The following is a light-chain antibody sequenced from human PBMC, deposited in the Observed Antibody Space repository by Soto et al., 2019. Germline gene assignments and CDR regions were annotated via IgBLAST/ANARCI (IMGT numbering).Light chain of an antibody. Sequence: QSVLTQPPSASGSPGQSVTISCTGTSSDVGGYNCVSWYQQHPGKAPKLMIYEVSKRPSGVPDRFSGSKSGNTASLTVSGLQAEDEADYYCSSYAGSNNGRVFGTGTKVTVL. CDR3: SSYAGSNNGRV. V-gene: IGLV2-8*01. CDR1: SSDVGGYNC. J-gene: IGLJ1*01. CDR2: EVS.